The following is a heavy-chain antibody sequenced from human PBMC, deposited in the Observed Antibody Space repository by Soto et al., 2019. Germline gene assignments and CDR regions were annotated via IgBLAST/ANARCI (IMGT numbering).Heavy chain of an antibody. Sequence: SQTLSLTCAISGDSVSSNSAAWNWIRQSPSGGLEWLGRTYYRSKWYSVSAVSVKSRATIKPDTSKNQFSLQLNSVTPDDTAVYYCARDLISYSNNALNWLDPWGQGTLVTVS. D-gene: IGHD6-13*01. V-gene: IGHV6-1*01. CDR2: TYYRSKWYS. CDR3: ARDLISYSNNALNWLDP. CDR1: GDSVSSNSAA. J-gene: IGHJ5*02.